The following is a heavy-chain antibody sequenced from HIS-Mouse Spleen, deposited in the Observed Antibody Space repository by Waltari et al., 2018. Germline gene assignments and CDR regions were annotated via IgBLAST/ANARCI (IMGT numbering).Heavy chain of an antibody. Sequence: QVQLVESGGGVVQPGRSLRLSCAASGFTFSSYGMHWVRQAPGKGLGWVEVISYDGSNKYYADSGKGRFTISRDNSKNTLYLQMNSLRAEDTAVYYCEGVYGSGSYYFDYWGQGTLVTVSS. CDR2: ISYDGSNK. J-gene: IGHJ4*02. V-gene: IGHV3-30*03. CDR1: GFTFSSYG. CDR3: EGVYGSGSYYFDY. D-gene: IGHD3-10*01.